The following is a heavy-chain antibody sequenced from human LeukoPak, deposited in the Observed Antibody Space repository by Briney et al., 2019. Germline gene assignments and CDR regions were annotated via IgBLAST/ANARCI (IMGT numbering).Heavy chain of an antibody. CDR3: ARDNDSSGYYYVAFDI. Sequence: SETLSLTCAVSGGSISSSNWWSWVGQPPGKGLEWIGEIYHSGSTNYNPSLKSRVTISVDKSKNQFSLKLSSVTAADTAVYYCARDNDSSGYYYVAFDIWGQGTMVTGTS. CDR2: IYHSGST. V-gene: IGHV4-4*02. CDR1: GGSISSSNW. J-gene: IGHJ3*02. D-gene: IGHD3-22*01.